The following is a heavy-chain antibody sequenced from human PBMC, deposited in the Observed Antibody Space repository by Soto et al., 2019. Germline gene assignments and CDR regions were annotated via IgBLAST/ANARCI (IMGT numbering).Heavy chain of an antibody. CDR1: GFTFSSFG. CDR2: IWYDGSNK. D-gene: IGHD2-2*01. J-gene: IGHJ6*02. CDR3: ARDSYCSSTRCYGGDYYYYGMDV. V-gene: IGHV3-33*01. Sequence: VGSLRLSCAASGFTFSSFGMHWGRQAPGKGLEWVAVIWYDGSNKYYADSVKGRFTISRDNSKNTLYLQMNSLRAEDTAVYYCARDSYCSSTRCYGGDYYYYGMDVWGQGTTVTVS.